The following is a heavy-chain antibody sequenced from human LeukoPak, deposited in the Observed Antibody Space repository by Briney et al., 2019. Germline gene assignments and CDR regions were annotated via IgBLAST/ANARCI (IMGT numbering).Heavy chain of an antibody. Sequence: SETLSLTCTVSGGSISSYYWSWIRQPAGKGLESIGRIYTSGSTNYNPSLKSRVTMSVDTSKNQFSLKLSSVTAADTAVYYCARDNMVRVWATWYFDLWGRGTLVTVSS. J-gene: IGHJ2*01. D-gene: IGHD3-10*01. CDR1: GGSISSYY. CDR2: IYTSGST. CDR3: ARDNMVRVWATWYFDL. V-gene: IGHV4-4*07.